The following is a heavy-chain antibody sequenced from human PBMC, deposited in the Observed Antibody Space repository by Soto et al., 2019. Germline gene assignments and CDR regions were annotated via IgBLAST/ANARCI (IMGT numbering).Heavy chain of an antibody. CDR3: ARVCSSGWYPAACFDY. CDR2: IYHSGST. Sequence: QVQLQESGPGLVKPSGTLSLTCAVSGGSISSSNWWSWVRQPPGKGLEWIGEIYHSGSTNYNPSLKRRVTISVDKSKNQFSLKLSSVTAADTAVYYCARVCSSGWYPAACFDYWGQGTLVTVSS. CDR1: GGSISSSNW. D-gene: IGHD6-19*01. J-gene: IGHJ4*02. V-gene: IGHV4-4*02.